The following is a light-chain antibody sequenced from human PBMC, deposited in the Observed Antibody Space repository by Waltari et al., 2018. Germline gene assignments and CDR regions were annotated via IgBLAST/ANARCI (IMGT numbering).Light chain of an antibody. CDR1: QDLTYN. CDR3: QQYNDWPPAYT. J-gene: IGKJ2*01. Sequence: DIVLTQSPATLSVSPGESVSLSCSASQDLTYNLAWYQQKPGQAPRLLIFGASTRATGVPARFSGSGSGTDFTLTISTLQSEDFAVYSCQQYNDWPPAYTFGQGTKLEIK. CDR2: GAS. V-gene: IGKV3-15*01.